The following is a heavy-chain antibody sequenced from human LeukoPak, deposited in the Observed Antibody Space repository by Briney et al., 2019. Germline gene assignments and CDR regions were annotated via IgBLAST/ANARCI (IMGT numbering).Heavy chain of an antibody. CDR2: ISSSSSTI. D-gene: IGHD2-2*02. Sequence: PGGSLRLSCAASGFTFSSYSMNWVRQAPGKGLEWVSYISSSSSTIYYADSVKGRFTISRDNAKNSLYLQMNSLRAEDTAVYYCAREVVRCSSTSCYMEPPMDVWGKGTTVTVSS. V-gene: IGHV3-48*04. CDR3: AREVVRCSSTSCYMEPPMDV. J-gene: IGHJ6*03. CDR1: GFTFSSYS.